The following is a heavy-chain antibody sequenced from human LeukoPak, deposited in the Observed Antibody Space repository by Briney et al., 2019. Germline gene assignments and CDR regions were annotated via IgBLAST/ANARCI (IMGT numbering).Heavy chain of an antibody. CDR2: ISYDGSNK. D-gene: IGHD3-22*01. J-gene: IGHJ4*02. Sequence: GRSLRLSCAASGFTFSSYGMHWVRQAPGKGLEWVAVISYDGSNKYYADSVKGRFTISRDNSKNTLYLQMNSLRAEDTAVYYCARDPPHSSGYYYPQYYFDYWGQGTLVTVSS. V-gene: IGHV3-30*03. CDR3: ARDPPHSSGYYYPQYYFDY. CDR1: GFTFSSYG.